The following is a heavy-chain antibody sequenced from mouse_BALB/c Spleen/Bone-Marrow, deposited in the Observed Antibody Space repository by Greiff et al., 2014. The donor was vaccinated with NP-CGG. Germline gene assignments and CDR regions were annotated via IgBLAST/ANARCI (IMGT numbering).Heavy chain of an antibody. V-gene: IGHV1S22*01. J-gene: IGHJ3*01. CDR2: IYPGSGST. CDR3: TRGGVYYAYDGAWFAY. CDR1: GYTFTSYW. D-gene: IGHD2-2*01. Sequence: GSELVRPGASVKLSCKASGYTFTSYWMHWVKQRPGQGLEWIGNIYPGSGSTNYDEKFKSKATLTVDTSSSTAYMQLSSLTSEDSAVYYCTRGGVYYAYDGAWFAYWGQGTLVTASA.